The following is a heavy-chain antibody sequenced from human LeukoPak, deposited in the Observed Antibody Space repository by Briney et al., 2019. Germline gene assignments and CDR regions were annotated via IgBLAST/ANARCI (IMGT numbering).Heavy chain of an antibody. CDR3: ATDPDDSSAPGFDY. V-gene: IGHV1-69*05. CDR2: IIPIFGTA. Sequence: GASVKVSCKASGGTFSSYAISWVRQAPGQGLEWMGGIIPIFGTANYAQKFQDRVTITTDESTSTAYMELSSLRSEDTAVYYCATDPDDSSAPGFDYWGQGTLVTVSS. D-gene: IGHD3-22*01. CDR1: GGTFSSYA. J-gene: IGHJ4*02.